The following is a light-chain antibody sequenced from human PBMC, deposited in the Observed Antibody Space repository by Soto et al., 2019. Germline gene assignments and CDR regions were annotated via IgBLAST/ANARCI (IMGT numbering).Light chain of an antibody. CDR3: QQFFSVPLT. V-gene: IGKV4-1*01. J-gene: IGKJ4*01. CDR1: QSILYRSNSKYY. Sequence: DIVMTQSPDSLSVSLGERATINCKSSQSILYRSNSKYYLAWYQQKPGHPPKLLIYWASTRGSGVPDRFSGRGSGTDFTLTISSLQAEDVAIYFCQQFFSVPLTFGGGTKVEIK. CDR2: WAS.